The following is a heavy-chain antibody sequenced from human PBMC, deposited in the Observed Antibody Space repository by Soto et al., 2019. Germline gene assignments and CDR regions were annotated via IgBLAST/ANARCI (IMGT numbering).Heavy chain of an antibody. D-gene: IGHD5-12*01. CDR1: GGSINTFY. Sequence: SETLSLTCTVSGGSINTFYWSWVRQPAGKGLEWIGRIFSSGSTSFNPSLGSRVAMSVDTSKNHFSLNLSSVTAADMAVYYCAREGSYSAYNFAHGIQLWSFDFWGQGALVTVSS. V-gene: IGHV4-4*07. J-gene: IGHJ4*02. CDR3: AREGSYSAYNFAHGIQLWSFDF. CDR2: IFSSGST.